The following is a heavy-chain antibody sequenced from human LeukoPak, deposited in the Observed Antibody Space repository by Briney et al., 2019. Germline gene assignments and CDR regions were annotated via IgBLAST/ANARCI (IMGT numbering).Heavy chain of an antibody. Sequence: SETLSLTCTVSGGSISSYYWSWIRQPPGKGLEWIGYIYYSGSTNYNPSLKSRVTISVDTSKNQFSLKLSSVTAADTAVYYCARHHVLVVPAGGLYWYFDLWGRGTLVTVSS. CDR2: IYYSGST. CDR1: GGSISSYY. D-gene: IGHD2-2*01. J-gene: IGHJ2*01. CDR3: ARHHVLVVPAGGLYWYFDL. V-gene: IGHV4-59*08.